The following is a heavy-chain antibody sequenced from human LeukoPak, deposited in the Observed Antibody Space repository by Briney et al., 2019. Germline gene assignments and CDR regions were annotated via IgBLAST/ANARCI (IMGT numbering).Heavy chain of an antibody. CDR3: AGGQMFTSGRFDD. CDR1: GFSVSNKY. V-gene: IGHV3-53*01. CDR2: IYTGGDT. D-gene: IGHD6-19*01. J-gene: IGHJ4*02. Sequence: GESLRLSCAASGFSVSNKYMSWVRQAPGKGLEWVSVIYTGGDTYYADSVRGRFAISRDNSKNTVNLQMNSLRAEDTALYYCAGGQMFTSGRFDDWGQGTLVTVAS.